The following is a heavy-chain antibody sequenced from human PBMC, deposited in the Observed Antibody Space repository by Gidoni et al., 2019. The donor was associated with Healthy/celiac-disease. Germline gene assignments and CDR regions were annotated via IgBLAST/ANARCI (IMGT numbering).Heavy chain of an antibody. Sequence: QLQLQESGPGLVKPSETLSLTCTVSGGSISSSSYYWGWIRKPPGKGLEWIGSIYYSGSTYYNPSLKSRVTISVDTSKNQFSLKLSSVTAADTAVYYCARAMRITIFGVVIMVDYYGMDVWGQGTTVTVSS. CDR2: IYYSGST. D-gene: IGHD3-3*01. CDR3: ARAMRITIFGVVIMVDYYGMDV. J-gene: IGHJ6*02. CDR1: GGSISSSSYY. V-gene: IGHV4-39*01.